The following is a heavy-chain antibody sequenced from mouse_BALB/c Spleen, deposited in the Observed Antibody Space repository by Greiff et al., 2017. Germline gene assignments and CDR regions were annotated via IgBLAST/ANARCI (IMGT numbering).Heavy chain of an antibody. CDR3: AREGITTPYAMDY. V-gene: IGHV14-3*02. CDR1: GFNIKDTY. D-gene: IGHD2-4*01. J-gene: IGHJ4*01. CDR2: IDPANGNT. Sequence: VQLQQSGAELVKPGASVKLSCTASGFNIKDTYMHWVKQRPEQGLEWIGRIDPANGNTKYDPKFQGKATITADTSSNTAYLQLSSLTSEDTAVYYCAREGITTPYAMDYWGQGTSVTVSS.